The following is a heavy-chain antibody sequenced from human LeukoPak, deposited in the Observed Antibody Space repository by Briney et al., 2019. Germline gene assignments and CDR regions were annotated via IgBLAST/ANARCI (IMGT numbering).Heavy chain of an antibody. CDR1: GYTFTSYG. V-gene: IGHV1-18*01. CDR2: ISAYNGNT. CDR3: ARGWEPGPRVVPAAMGYFDY. Sequence: ASVKVSCKASGYTFTSYGISWVRQAPGQGLEWMGWISAYNGNTNYAQKLQGRVTMTTDTSTSTAYMELSSLRSEDTAVYYCARGWEPGPRVVPAAMGYFDYWGQGTLVTVSS. D-gene: IGHD2-2*01. J-gene: IGHJ4*02.